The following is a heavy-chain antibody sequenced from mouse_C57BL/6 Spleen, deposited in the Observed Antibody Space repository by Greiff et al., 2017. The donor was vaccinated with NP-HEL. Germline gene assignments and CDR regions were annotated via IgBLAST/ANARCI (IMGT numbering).Heavy chain of an antibody. Sequence: EVQLQQSGPELVKPGASVKISCKASGYTFTDYYMNWVKQSHGKSLEWIGDINPNNGGTSYNQKFKGKATLTVDKSSSTAYMELRSLTSEDSAVYYCARVYDGYRYYFDYWGQGTTLTVSS. V-gene: IGHV1-26*01. D-gene: IGHD2-3*01. CDR1: GYTFTDYY. J-gene: IGHJ2*01. CDR2: INPNNGGT. CDR3: ARVYDGYRYYFDY.